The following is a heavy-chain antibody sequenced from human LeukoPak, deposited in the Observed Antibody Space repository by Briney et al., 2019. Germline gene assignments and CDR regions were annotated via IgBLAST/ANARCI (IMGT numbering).Heavy chain of an antibody. Sequence: SETLSLTCTVSGGSMSSSSYYWGWIRQPPGKGLEWIGSIYYSGSTYYNPSLKSRVTISVDTSKNQFSLKLSSVTAADTAVYYCARHYYGSGSYYNDAYFDYWGQGTLVTVSS. CDR1: GGSMSSSSYY. D-gene: IGHD3-10*01. CDR2: IYYSGST. J-gene: IGHJ4*02. V-gene: IGHV4-39*01. CDR3: ARHYYGSGSYYNDAYFDY.